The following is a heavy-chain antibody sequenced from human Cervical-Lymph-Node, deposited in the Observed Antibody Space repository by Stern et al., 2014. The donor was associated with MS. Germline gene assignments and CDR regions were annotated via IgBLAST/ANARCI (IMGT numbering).Heavy chain of an antibody. D-gene: IGHD6-13*01. CDR3: ATDHPTVGIYDALAM. J-gene: IGHJ3*02. CDR1: GYILTKLA. CDR2: FDPDAGET. V-gene: IGHV1-24*01. Sequence: QDQLVQSGAEVKKPGASVKVSCKVSGYILTKLAMHWVRQAPGKGLEWMGGFDPDAGETIYAQKFQGRVTMTEDTATDTAYMELRSLRSEDTAVYFCATDHPTVGIYDALAMWGQGTRVTVSS.